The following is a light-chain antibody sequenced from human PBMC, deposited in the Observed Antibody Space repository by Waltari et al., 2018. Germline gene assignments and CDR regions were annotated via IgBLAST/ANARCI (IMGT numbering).Light chain of an antibody. CDR2: RDS. J-gene: IGLJ3*02. V-gene: IGLV3-9*01. Sequence: SYELTQPPSVSVALGQTATIPWGGNNIGKKNVHWHQQKAGQAPVLVIYRDSNRPSGIPERFSGSNSRNAATLTISRVQADDAADYYCQVWDSSWVFGGGSKLTVL. CDR1: NIGKKN. CDR3: QVWDSSWV.